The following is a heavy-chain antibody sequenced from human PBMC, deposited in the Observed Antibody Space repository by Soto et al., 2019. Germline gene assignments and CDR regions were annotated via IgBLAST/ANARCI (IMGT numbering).Heavy chain of an antibody. CDR3: AKLSDSSGLFDY. Sequence: QVQLVESGGGVVQPGRSLRLSCAASGFTFSSYGMHWVRQAPGKGLEWVAVISYDGSNKYYADSVKGRFTISRDNSKNTLYLHMNSMRAEDTAVYYCAKLSDSSGLFDYWGQGTLVTVSS. D-gene: IGHD3-22*01. CDR1: GFTFSSYG. CDR2: ISYDGSNK. J-gene: IGHJ4*02. V-gene: IGHV3-30*18.